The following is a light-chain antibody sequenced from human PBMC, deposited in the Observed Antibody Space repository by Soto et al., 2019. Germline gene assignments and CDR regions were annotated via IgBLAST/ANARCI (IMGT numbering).Light chain of an antibody. V-gene: IGKV3-20*01. Sequence: EIVLTQSPGTLSLSPGERATLSCRASQSVSISHLAWYQQKPGQAPRLLIYGASIRATGIPDRFSGSGSGTDFTLTISTLEPEDFAVYYCQQYGSTPRVTFGQGTKREIK. CDR2: GAS. CDR1: QSVSISH. J-gene: IGKJ2*01. CDR3: QQYGSTPRVT.